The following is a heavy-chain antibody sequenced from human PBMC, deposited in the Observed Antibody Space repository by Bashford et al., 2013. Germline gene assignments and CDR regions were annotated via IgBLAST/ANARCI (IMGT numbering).Heavy chain of an antibody. CDR3: AKDQDSSFTYYYYGMDV. Sequence: GGPLRLSCAASGFTFSSYGMHWVRQAPGKGLEWVAVISYDGSNKYYADSVKGRFTISRDNSKNTLYLQMNSLRAEDTAVYYCAKDQDSSFTYYYYGMDVWGQGTTVTVSS. D-gene: IGHD6-6*01. CDR1: GFTFSSYG. V-gene: IGHV3-30*18. J-gene: IGHJ6*02. CDR2: ISYDGSNK.